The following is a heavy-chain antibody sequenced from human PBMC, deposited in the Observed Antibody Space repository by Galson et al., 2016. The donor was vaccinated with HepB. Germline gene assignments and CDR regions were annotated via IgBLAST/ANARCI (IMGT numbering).Heavy chain of an antibody. CDR3: EKGRCSGRVCDYFDY. J-gene: IGHJ4*02. Sequence: SLRLSCAASGITFSRYAMNWVRQAPGKGLEWVSTITDSGGSTYLADSVRGRFTISRDNSKSTLYLPMNSLRAEDTAIYYCEKGRCSGRVCDYFDYWGQGTLVTVSS. CDR1: GITFSRYA. CDR2: ITDSGGST. D-gene: IGHD6-19*01. V-gene: IGHV3-23*01.